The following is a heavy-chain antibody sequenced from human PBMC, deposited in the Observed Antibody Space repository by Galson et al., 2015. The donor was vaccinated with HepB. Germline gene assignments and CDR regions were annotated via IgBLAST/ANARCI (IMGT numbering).Heavy chain of an antibody. V-gene: IGHV1-69*13. J-gene: IGHJ4*02. D-gene: IGHD4-11*01. CDR3: ASPHVPYSNYGFDY. CDR2: IIPIFGTA. CDR1: GGTFSSYA. Sequence: SVKVSCKASGGTFSSYAISWVRQAPGQGLEWMGGIIPIFGTANYAQKFQGRVTITADESTSTAYMELSSLRSEDTAVYYRASPHVPYSNYGFDYWGQGTLVTVSS.